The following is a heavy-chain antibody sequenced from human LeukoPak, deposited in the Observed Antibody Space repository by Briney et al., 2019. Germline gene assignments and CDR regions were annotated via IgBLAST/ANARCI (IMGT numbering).Heavy chain of an antibody. V-gene: IGHV3-74*01. CDR1: GFTFSSYW. CDR3: ARGIAVAGTRAFDY. Sequence: PGGSLRLPCAASGFTFSSYWMHWVRQAPGKGLVWVSRINSDGSSTSYADSVKGRFTISRDNAKNTLYLQMNSLRAEDTAVYYCARGIAVAGTRAFDYWGQGTLVTVSS. J-gene: IGHJ4*02. D-gene: IGHD6-19*01. CDR2: INSDGSST.